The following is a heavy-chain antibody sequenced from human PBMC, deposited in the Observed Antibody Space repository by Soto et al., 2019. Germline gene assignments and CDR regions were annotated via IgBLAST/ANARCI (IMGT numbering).Heavy chain of an antibody. Sequence: VKVSCKASGFTFTSSAVQWVRQARGQRLEWIGWIVVGSGNTNYAQKFQERVTITRDMSTSTAYMELSSLRSEDTAVYYCAAVGYSSSSPFDYWGQGTLVTVSS. CDR1: GFTFTSSA. D-gene: IGHD6-6*01. J-gene: IGHJ4*02. CDR3: AAVGYSSSSPFDY. CDR2: IVVGSGNT. V-gene: IGHV1-58*01.